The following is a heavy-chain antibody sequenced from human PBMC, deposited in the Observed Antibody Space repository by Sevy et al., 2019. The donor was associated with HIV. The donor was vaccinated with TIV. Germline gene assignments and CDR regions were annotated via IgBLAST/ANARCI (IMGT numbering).Heavy chain of an antibody. V-gene: IGHV3-21*01. D-gene: IGHD3-22*01. CDR1: GFTFSTYT. J-gene: IGHJ4*02. CDR2: ISSTSNYI. Sequence: GGSLRLSCAVSGFTFSTYTMNWVRQAPGNGLEWVSSISSTSNYIYYADSVKGRFTISRDNARNSLSLQMNSLRAEDTAVYYCARQSNYYGYSGYYPYFDYSGQGTMVTVSS. CDR3: ARQSNYYGYSGYYPYFDY.